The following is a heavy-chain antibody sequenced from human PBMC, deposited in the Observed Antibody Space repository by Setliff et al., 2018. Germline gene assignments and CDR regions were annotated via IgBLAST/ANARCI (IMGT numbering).Heavy chain of an antibody. V-gene: IGHV4-30-4*08. CDR3: ARESRYYYDSLGTLDY. CDR1: GGSISSGDYY. Sequence: PSETLSLTFTVSGGSISSGDYYWSWIRQPPGKGLEWIGYIYSSGSTYYNPSLKSRVSISVDTSKNQFSLKLSSVTAADTAVYYCARESRYYYDSLGTLDYWGQGTLVTVS. D-gene: IGHD3-22*01. J-gene: IGHJ4*02. CDR2: IYSSGST.